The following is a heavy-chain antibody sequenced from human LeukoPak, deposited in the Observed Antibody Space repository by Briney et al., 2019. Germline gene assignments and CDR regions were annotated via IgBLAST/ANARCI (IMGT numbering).Heavy chain of an antibody. CDR1: GGYFTPYY. Sequence: SETLSLTCAVYGGYFTPYYWNWIRQPPGRGLEWIGEINDRGKSNYNPSLKSRVTISADTSKNQFSLKLTFMTAADTAVYYCARGGYYDFWSGNYRSFFDYWGQGALVTVSS. V-gene: IGHV4-34*01. CDR3: ARGGYYDFWSGNYRSFFDY. J-gene: IGHJ4*02. D-gene: IGHD3-3*01. CDR2: INDRGKS.